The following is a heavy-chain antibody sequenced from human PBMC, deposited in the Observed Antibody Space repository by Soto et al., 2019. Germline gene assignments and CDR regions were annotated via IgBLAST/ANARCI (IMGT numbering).Heavy chain of an antibody. CDR2: IRSKAYGGTT. Sequence: PGGSRRLSCTASGFTLGYYAMSWVRQAPGKGLGWVGFIRSKAYGGTTEYAASVKGRFTISRDDSKSIAYLQMNSLKTEDTAVYYCTRVFLDIVVVVAATWDIWGQGTMVTVSS. D-gene: IGHD2-15*01. V-gene: IGHV3-49*02. CDR1: GFTLGYYA. CDR3: TRVFLDIVVVVAATWDI. J-gene: IGHJ3*02.